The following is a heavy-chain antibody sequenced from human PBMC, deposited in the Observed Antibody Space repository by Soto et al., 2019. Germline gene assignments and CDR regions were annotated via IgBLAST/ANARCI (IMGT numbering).Heavy chain of an antibody. D-gene: IGHD4-17*01. Sequence: SETLSLTCTVSGGSISSYYWSWIRQPPGKGLEWIGYIYYSGSTNYNPSLKSRVTISVDTSKNQFSLKLSSVTAADTAVYYCARIGDLLDYWGQGTLVTVSS. CDR3: ARIGDLLDY. CDR2: IYYSGST. V-gene: IGHV4-59*08. J-gene: IGHJ4*02. CDR1: GGSISSYY.